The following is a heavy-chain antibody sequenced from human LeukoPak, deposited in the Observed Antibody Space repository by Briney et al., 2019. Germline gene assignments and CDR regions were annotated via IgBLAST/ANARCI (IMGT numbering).Heavy chain of an antibody. CDR2: INPNSGGT. Sequence: GASVKVSCKASGYTFTGYYMHWVRQAPGQGLEWMGWINPNSGGTNYAQKFQGRVTMTRDTSISTAYMELSRLRSDDTAVYYCARWASRFGVPLHYGMDVWGQGTTVTVSS. CDR3: ARWASRFGVPLHYGMDV. V-gene: IGHV1-2*02. CDR1: GYTFTGYY. J-gene: IGHJ6*02. D-gene: IGHD3-3*01.